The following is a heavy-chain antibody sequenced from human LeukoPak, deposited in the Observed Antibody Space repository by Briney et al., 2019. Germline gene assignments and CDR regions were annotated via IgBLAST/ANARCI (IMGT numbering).Heavy chain of an antibody. Sequence: GGSLRLSCAASGFTFSSYAMHWVRQAPGKGLEWVAVISYDGSNKYYADSVKGRFTISRDNSKNTLYLQMNSLRAEDTAVYYCATLWGAAAGSLFDYWGQGTQVTVSS. V-gene: IGHV3-30-3*01. CDR1: GFTFSSYA. J-gene: IGHJ4*02. CDR2: ISYDGSNK. CDR3: ATLWGAAAGSLFDY. D-gene: IGHD6-13*01.